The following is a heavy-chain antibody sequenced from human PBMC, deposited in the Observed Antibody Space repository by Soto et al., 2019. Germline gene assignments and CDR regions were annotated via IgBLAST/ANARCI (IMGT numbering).Heavy chain of an antibody. V-gene: IGHV3-53*01. Sequence: PGGSLRLSCAASGFTVSSNYMSWVRQAPGKGLEWVSVIYSGGSTYYADSVKGRFTISRDNSRNTLYLQMNSLRAEDTAVYYCAKDLGRDGYNLYYFDYWGQGTLVTVSS. D-gene: IGHD5-12*01. CDR3: AKDLGRDGYNLYYFDY. CDR2: IYSGGST. J-gene: IGHJ4*02. CDR1: GFTVSSNY.